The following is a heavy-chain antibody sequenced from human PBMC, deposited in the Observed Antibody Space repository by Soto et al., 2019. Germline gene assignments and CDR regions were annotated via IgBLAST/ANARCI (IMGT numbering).Heavy chain of an antibody. D-gene: IGHD5-18*01. Sequence: QVQLVQSGAEVKKPGASVKVSCKASGYTFTSYGISWVRQAPGQGLEWMGWISAYNGNTNYAQKLQGRVTMTTDTSTSTAYMELRSLRSDDTAVYYCASALDPLSAMVRFDYWGQGPLVTVSS. CDR2: ISAYNGNT. CDR3: ASALDPLSAMVRFDY. CDR1: GYTFTSYG. J-gene: IGHJ4*02. V-gene: IGHV1-18*01.